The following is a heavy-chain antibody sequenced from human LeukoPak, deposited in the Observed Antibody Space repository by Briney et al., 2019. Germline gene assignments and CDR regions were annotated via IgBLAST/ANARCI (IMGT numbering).Heavy chain of an antibody. CDR3: ATSNWNYYNY. CDR2: INSDGRST. Sequence: SGGSLRLSCAASGFTFSSYWMHWVRQAPGQGLVWVSRINSDGRSTSYADSVKGRFTISRDNAQNSLYLHMNSLRAEDTSVYYCATSNWNYYNYWGQGTLVTVSS. CDR1: GFTFSSYW. V-gene: IGHV3-74*01. D-gene: IGHD1-20*01. J-gene: IGHJ4*02.